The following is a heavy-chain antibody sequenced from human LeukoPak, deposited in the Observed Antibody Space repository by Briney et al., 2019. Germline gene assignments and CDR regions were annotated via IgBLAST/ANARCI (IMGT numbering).Heavy chain of an antibody. J-gene: IGHJ6*02. Sequence: ASVKVSCKASGGTFSSYAISWVRQAPGQGLEWMGRIIPILGIANYAQKFQGRVTITADKSTSTAYMELSSLRSEDTAVYYCAGPFGYSFRYYGMDVWSQGTTVTVSS. CDR1: GGTFSSYA. D-gene: IGHD5-18*01. CDR3: AGPFGYSFRYYGMDV. V-gene: IGHV1-69*04. CDR2: IIPILGIA.